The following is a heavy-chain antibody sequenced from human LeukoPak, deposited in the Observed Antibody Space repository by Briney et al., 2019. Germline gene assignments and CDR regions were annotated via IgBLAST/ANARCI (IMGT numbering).Heavy chain of an antibody. J-gene: IGHJ6*02. CDR3: ARDSGYSSGWYGPYYYGMDV. D-gene: IGHD6-19*01. V-gene: IGHV1-8*01. CDR2: MNPNSGNT. Sequence: ASVKVSCKASGYTFTSYDINWVRQATGQGLEWMGWMNPNSGNTGYAHKFQGRVTMTRNTSISTAYMELSSLRSEDTAVYYCARDSGYSSGWYGPYYYGMDVWGQGTTVTVSS. CDR1: GYTFTSYD.